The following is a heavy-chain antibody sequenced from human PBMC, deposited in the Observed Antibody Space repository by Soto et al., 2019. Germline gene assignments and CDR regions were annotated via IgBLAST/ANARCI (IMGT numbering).Heavy chain of an antibody. V-gene: IGHV3-7*01. J-gene: IGHJ3*02. Sequence: GGSLRLSCAASGFTFSSYWMSWVRQAPGKGLEWVANIKQDGSEKYYVDSVKGRFTISRDNAKNSLYLQMNSLRAEDTAVYYCARSAFHPDYGERYGAFDIWGQGTMVTVSS. CDR2: IKQDGSEK. D-gene: IGHD4-17*01. CDR3: ARSAFHPDYGERYGAFDI. CDR1: GFTFSSYW.